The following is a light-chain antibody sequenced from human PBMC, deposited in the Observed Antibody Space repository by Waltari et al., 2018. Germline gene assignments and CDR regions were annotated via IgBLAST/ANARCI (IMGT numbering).Light chain of an antibody. V-gene: IGKV4-1*01. CDR3: QQYYTTPYT. CDR2: WAS. Sequence: DIVMTQSPDSLAMSLGERATIHCESSQSVLYSSNNKTYLAWYQQKPGQPPKLLIYWASTRESGVPDRFSGSGSGTDFTLTISSLQAEDVAVYYCQQYYTTPYTFGQGTKLEIK. J-gene: IGKJ2*01. CDR1: QSVLYSSNNKTY.